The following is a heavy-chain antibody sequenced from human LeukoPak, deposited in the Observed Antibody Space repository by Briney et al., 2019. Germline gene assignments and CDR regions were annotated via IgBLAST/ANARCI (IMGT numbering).Heavy chain of an antibody. J-gene: IGHJ4*02. Sequence: SQTLPLTCTVSGASINVDSNYWGWVRQPPGKGLEWIGSVHSGGRTHSNPSLKTRLSMSRDTSQNQFSLQLRSLTAADTAVYFCAMYTSGTMFDSSGQGILVTVSS. D-gene: IGHD1-1*01. CDR1: GASINVDSNY. V-gene: IGHV4-39*07. CDR2: VHSGGRT. CDR3: AMYTSGTMFDS.